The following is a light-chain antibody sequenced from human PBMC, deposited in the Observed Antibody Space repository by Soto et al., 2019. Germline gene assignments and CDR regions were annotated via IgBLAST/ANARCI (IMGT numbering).Light chain of an antibody. CDR1: QSVSSY. J-gene: IGKJ4*01. V-gene: IGKV3-11*01. Sequence: EIVLTQSPATPSLSPGGRATLSCRASQSVSSYLAWYQQKPGQAPRLLIYDASNRATGIPARFSGSGSGTDFTLTISSLEPEDFAVYYCQQRSNWPPTFGGGTKVDIK. CDR3: QQRSNWPPT. CDR2: DAS.